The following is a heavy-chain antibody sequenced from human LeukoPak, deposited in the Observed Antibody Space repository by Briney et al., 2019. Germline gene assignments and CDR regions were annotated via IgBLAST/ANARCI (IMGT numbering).Heavy chain of an antibody. CDR3: ARTTEAHSWRTRYYDYYMDV. V-gene: IGHV4-4*07. CDR1: GGSISSYY. Sequence: PSETLSLTCTVSGGSISSYYWSWIRQPAGKGLEWIGRIYTSGSTYYNPSLKSRVTISVDTSKNQFSLKLSTVTAADTAVYYCARTTEAHSWRTRYYDYYMDVWGKGTTVTVSS. J-gene: IGHJ6*03. D-gene: IGHD6-13*01. CDR2: IYTSGST.